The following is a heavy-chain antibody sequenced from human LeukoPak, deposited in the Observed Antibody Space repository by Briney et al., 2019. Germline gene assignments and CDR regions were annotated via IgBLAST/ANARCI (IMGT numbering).Heavy chain of an antibody. V-gene: IGHV1-8*03. CDR1: GYSFTTYD. CDR3: AREGLDY. Sequence: GASVKVSCKASGYSFTTYDINWVRQATGQGLEWVGYMNPNSGNRVYAQKFQGRVTITTDTSISTAYMELSSMKSEDTAVYYCAREGLDYWGQGTLVTVSS. CDR2: MNPNSGNR. J-gene: IGHJ4*02.